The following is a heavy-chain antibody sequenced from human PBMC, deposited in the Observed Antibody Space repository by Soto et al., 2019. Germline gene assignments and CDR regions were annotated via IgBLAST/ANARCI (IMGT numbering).Heavy chain of an antibody. V-gene: IGHV1-46*01. J-gene: IGHJ4*02. Sequence: ASVKVSCKASGYTFTSYYMHWVRQAPGQGLEWMGIINPSGGSTSYAQKFQGRVTMTRDTSTSTVYMELSSLRSEDTAVYYCARGGGYFFWSGYYPRDFDYWGQGTLVTVSS. CDR1: GYTFTSYY. CDR3: ARGGGYFFWSGYYPRDFDY. D-gene: IGHD3-3*01. CDR2: INPSGGST.